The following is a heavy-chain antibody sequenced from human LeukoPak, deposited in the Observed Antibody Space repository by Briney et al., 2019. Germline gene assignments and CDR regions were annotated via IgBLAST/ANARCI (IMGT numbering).Heavy chain of an antibody. CDR1: GYTFTNYA. CDR3: ARESGTVTPYFGMDV. J-gene: IGHJ6*02. CDR2: INTNTGNP. V-gene: IGHV7-4-1*02. Sequence: ASVKVSCKASGYTFTNYAMNWVRQAPGQGLEWMGWINTNTGNPTYAPGFTGRFVFSLDTSVSTTYLQINSLKAEDTAVYYCARESGTVTPYFGMDVWGQGTTVTVSS. D-gene: IGHD1-14*01.